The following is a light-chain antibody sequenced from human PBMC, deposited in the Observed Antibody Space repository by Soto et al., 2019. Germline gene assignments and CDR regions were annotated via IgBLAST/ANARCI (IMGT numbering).Light chain of an antibody. CDR3: SSYTTSSTPWV. Sequence: QSALAQPTSMSVSPAQSITISCIMTSSEVSGYNYVFWYQHHPGKAPILMICNVSDRPSGVSNRFSGSKSGNTASLTISGLQAEDEADYYCSSYTTSSTPWVFGTGSKVTVL. CDR1: SSEVSGYNY. J-gene: IGLJ1*01. CDR2: NVS. V-gene: IGLV2-14*03.